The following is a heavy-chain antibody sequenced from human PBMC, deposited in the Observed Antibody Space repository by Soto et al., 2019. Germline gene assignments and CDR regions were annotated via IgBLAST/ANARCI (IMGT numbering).Heavy chain of an antibody. CDR3: ARVERGTATTVVDAFDI. CDR2: MSHSGGT. J-gene: IGHJ3*02. D-gene: IGHD1-1*01. CDR1: GGSVNSGNYY. Sequence: QVQLQQWGAGLLKPSVTLSLTCAVYGGSVNSGNYYWSWIRQPPGKGLAWIGEMSHSGGTHFNPSLKSRVTISVDTSKNQFSLKMSSVTAADTALYYCARVERGTATTVVDAFDIWGPGTLVTVSS. V-gene: IGHV4-34*01.